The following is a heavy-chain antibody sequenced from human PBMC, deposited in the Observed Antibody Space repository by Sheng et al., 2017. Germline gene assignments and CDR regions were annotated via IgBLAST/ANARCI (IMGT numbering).Heavy chain of an antibody. CDR1: GFTFSSYW. CDR2: IKLDGSET. J-gene: IGHJ3*02. Sequence: EVQLVESGGGLVQPGGSLRLSCAASGFTFSSYWMTWARQAPGKGLEWVANIKLDGSETYYADSVKGRFTISRENAKNSLYLQMNSLRAGDTAVYYCARAAGLDDQAFDIWGQGTMVTVSS. V-gene: IGHV3-7*01. CDR3: ARAAGLDDQAFDI. D-gene: IGHD2-2*03.